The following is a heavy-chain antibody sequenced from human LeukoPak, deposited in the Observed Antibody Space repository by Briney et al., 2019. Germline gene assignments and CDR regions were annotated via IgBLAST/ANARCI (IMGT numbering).Heavy chain of an antibody. Sequence: KPGGSLRLSCAASGLTFSDYYMTWIRQAPGKGLEWVSSISGSGTTTYSADSVRGRFTVPRDNAKNSVFLYMNSLRAEDTAVYYCAIQITMIVVVPYFDYWGQGTLVTVSS. V-gene: IGHV3-11*04. CDR3: AIQITMIVVVPYFDY. CDR1: GLTFSDYY. CDR2: ISGSGTTT. D-gene: IGHD3-22*01. J-gene: IGHJ4*02.